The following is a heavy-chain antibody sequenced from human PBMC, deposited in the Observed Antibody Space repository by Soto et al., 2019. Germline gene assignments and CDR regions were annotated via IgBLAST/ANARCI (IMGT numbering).Heavy chain of an antibody. J-gene: IGHJ4*02. CDR3: AKRQGIGASAKNFDF. CDR2: ISAGGNLI. D-gene: IGHD6-13*01. V-gene: IGHV3-23*01. CDR1: GFIFSNHA. Sequence: EVQLLESGGGLVQPGGSLRLSCAASGFIFSNHAMSWVRQVPGKGLEWVSGISAGGNLIYYAESVRGRFTMSRDNSTNMLYLQMNSLRAEHTAVYFCAKRQGIGASAKNFDFWGQGARVTVSS.